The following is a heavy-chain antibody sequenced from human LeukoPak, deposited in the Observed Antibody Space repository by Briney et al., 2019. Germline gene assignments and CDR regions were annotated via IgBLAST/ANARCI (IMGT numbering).Heavy chain of an antibody. J-gene: IGHJ4*02. CDR2: IYYSGST. Sequence: PSETLSLTCAVSGGSISSYYWSWIRQPPGKGLEWIGYIYYSGSTNYNPSLKSRVTISVDTSKNQFSLKLSSVTAADTAVYYCARSTSYYYDSSGYYPGDFDYWGQGTLVTVSS. CDR3: ARSTSYYYDSSGYYPGDFDY. V-gene: IGHV4-59*01. CDR1: GGSISSYY. D-gene: IGHD3-22*01.